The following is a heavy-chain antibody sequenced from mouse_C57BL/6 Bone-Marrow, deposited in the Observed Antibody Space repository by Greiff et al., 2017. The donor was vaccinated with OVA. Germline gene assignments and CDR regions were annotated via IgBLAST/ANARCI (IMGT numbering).Heavy chain of an antibody. CDR3: TRATAAWFAY. J-gene: IGHJ3*01. CDR2: IDPETGGT. CDR1: GYTFTDYE. V-gene: IGHV1-15*01. Sequence: QVQLKQSGAELVRPGASVTLSCKASGYTFTDYEMHWVKQTPVHGLEWIGAIDPETGGTAYNQKFKGKAILTADKSSSTAYMELRSLTSEDSAVYYCTRATAAWFAYWGQGTLVTVSA.